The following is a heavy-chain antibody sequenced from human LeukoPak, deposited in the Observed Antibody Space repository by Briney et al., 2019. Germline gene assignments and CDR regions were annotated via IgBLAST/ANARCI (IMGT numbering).Heavy chain of an antibody. V-gene: IGHV1-69*04. CDR1: GGTFSSYA. CDR3: VRGSSDNILTGYYVPPFDY. J-gene: IGHJ4*02. CDR2: IIPILGIA. D-gene: IGHD3-9*01. Sequence: SVKVSCKASGGTFSSYAISWVRQAPGQGLEWMGRIIPILGIANYAQKFQGRVTITADRSTSTAYMELSSLRSEDTAVYYCVRGSSDNILTGYYVPPFDYWGQGTLVTVSS.